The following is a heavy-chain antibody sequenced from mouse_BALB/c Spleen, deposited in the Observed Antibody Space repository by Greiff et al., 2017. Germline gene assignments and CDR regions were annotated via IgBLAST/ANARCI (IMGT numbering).Heavy chain of an antibody. V-gene: IGHV5-12-2*01. CDR2: ISNGGGST. Sequence: EVQGVESGGGLVQPGGSLKLSCAASGFTFSSYTMSWVRQTPEKRLEWVAYISNGGGSTYYPDTVKGRFTISRDNAKNTLYLQMSSLKSEDTAMYYCARLGGNDGFAYWGQGTLVTVSA. D-gene: IGHD2-2*01. CDR3: ARLGGNDGFAY. J-gene: IGHJ3*01. CDR1: GFTFSSYT.